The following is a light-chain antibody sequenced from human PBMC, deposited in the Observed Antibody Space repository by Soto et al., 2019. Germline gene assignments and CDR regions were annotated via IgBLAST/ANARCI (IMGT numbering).Light chain of an antibody. Sequence: QSVLTQPASVSGSPGQSITIPCTGTSSDVGAFNYVSWYQQHPGKTPKLIIYEVTNRPSGVSNRFSGSKSGNTASLTISGLQAEDEADYYCNSYASTSARLFGGGTKLTVL. V-gene: IGLV2-14*01. CDR3: NSYASTSARL. CDR2: EVT. J-gene: IGLJ3*02. CDR1: SSDVGAFNY.